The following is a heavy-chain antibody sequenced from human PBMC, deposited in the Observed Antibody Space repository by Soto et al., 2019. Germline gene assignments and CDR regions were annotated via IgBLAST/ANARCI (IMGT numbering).Heavy chain of an antibody. D-gene: IGHD3-22*01. CDR1: GFTFSNYA. Sequence: GGSLRLSCAASGFTFSNYAMHWVRQAPGKGLVWVAVISYDGSNTYYADSVKGRFTISRDNSKNTLYLQMTSLRVEDTAVYYCARPPYYYDSSGYYTYHFDYWGQGTLVTVSS. CDR2: ISYDGSNT. CDR3: ARPPYYYDSSGYYTYHFDY. J-gene: IGHJ4*02. V-gene: IGHV3-30-3*01.